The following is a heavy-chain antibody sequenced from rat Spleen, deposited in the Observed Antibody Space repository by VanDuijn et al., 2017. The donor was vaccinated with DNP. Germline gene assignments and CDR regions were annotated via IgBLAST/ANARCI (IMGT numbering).Heavy chain of an antibody. CDR2: ISYEGSRT. D-gene: IGHD5-1*01. J-gene: IGHJ3*01. Sequence: VQLKESGPGLVQPSQTLSLTCTVSGFSLSDYNVHWVRQPPGKGLEWVASISYEGSRTYYGDSVKGRFTISRDNAKSTLYLQMDSLKSEDMATYYCARLDWEVGIWLAYWGQGTLVTVSS. CDR3: ARLDWEVGIWLAY. CDR1: GFSLSDYN. V-gene: IGHV5-22*01.